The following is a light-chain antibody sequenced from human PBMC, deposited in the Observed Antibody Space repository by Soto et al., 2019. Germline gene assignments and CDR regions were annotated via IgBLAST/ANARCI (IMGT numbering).Light chain of an antibody. CDR3: QQYDNLPIT. J-gene: IGKJ3*01. V-gene: IGKV1-33*01. CDR1: QDISNY. Sequence: DIQMTQSPSSLSASVGDRVTITCQASQDISNYLNWYQQKPGKAPKLLIYDASNLETGVPSRFSESGSGTDFTFTISSLQPEDIATYYCQQYDNLPITFGPGPKVDIK. CDR2: DAS.